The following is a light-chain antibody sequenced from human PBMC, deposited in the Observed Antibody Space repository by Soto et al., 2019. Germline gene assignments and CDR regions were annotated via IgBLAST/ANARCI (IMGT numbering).Light chain of an antibody. CDR2: AAS. CDR3: QQSYNSPQT. V-gene: IGKV1-39*01. J-gene: IGKJ1*01. CDR1: QGISSY. Sequence: DIQLTQSPSFLSASVGDRVTITCRASQGISSYLAWYQQKPGKAPKLLIYAASSLQSGVPSRFSGSGSGTDFTLTINSLQPEDFATYSCQQSYNSPQTFGQGTKVDI.